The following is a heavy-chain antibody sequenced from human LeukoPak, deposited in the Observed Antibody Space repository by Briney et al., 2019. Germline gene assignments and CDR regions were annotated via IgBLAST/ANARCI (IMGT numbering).Heavy chain of an antibody. CDR3: ARDSTVMVTTLYYYIDV. Sequence: GGSVTLSCPASGFTFSNYNMHWLRQAPGKGLEGVSSISSSGSYIYYPHSLKGRFTISRDNAKNSMYLQMNSLRAEDTAVYYCARDSTVMVTTLYYYIDVWGKGTTVGVAS. CDR1: GFTFSNYN. V-gene: IGHV3-21*01. D-gene: IGHD5-18*01. CDR2: ISSSGSYI. J-gene: IGHJ6*03.